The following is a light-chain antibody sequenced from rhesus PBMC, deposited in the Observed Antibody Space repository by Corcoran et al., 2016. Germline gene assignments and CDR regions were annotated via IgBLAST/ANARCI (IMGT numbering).Light chain of an antibody. Sequence: DIQMTQSPSSLSASVGDTVTITCRASQSIRSWLDWYHQKPGKAPQVLLNKASRLQSGVPSRFSGSGSGTDFTLTISSLQPEDFANYYCLQYSSSPLTFGGGTKVEIK. CDR3: LQYSSSPLT. V-gene: IGKV1-22*01. CDR2: KAS. CDR1: QSIRSW. J-gene: IGKJ4*01.